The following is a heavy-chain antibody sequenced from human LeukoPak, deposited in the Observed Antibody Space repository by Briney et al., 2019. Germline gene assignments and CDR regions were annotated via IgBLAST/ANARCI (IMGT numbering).Heavy chain of an antibody. CDR2: IIPIFGKA. Sequence: GYSVKVSCKASGGTFSSYAISWVRQAPGQGLEWMGGIIPIFGKAHYAQKLQGRVTITTDESTSTAYMELSSLRSEDTAVYYCARERAGYCSSTSCYTPPYYMDVWGKGTTVTVSS. CDR3: ARERAGYCSSTSCYTPPYYMDV. J-gene: IGHJ6*03. D-gene: IGHD2-2*02. V-gene: IGHV1-69*05. CDR1: GGTFSSYA.